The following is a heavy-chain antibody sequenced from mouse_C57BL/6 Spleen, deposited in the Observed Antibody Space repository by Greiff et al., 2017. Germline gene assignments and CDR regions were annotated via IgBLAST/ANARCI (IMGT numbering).Heavy chain of an antibody. V-gene: IGHV1-85*01. CDR3: AREVTTLFDY. Sequence: QVQLQQSGPELVKPGASVKLSCKVSGYTFTSYDINWGKQRPGQGLEWSGWIYPRDGSTKYNEKFKGKATLTIDTSSSTAYMELHSLTSEDSAVYFCAREVTTLFDYWGQGTTLTVSS. D-gene: IGHD2-2*01. CDR2: IYPRDGST. CDR1: GYTFTSYD. J-gene: IGHJ2*01.